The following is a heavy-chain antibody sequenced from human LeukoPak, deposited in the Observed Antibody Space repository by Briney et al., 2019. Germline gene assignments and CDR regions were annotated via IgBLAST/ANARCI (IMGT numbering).Heavy chain of an antibody. J-gene: IGHJ4*02. D-gene: IGHD3-10*01. CDR1: GGSISSGDYY. V-gene: IGHV4-30-4*01. CDR3: ARTMVRGGAATYLIEY. Sequence: PSQTLSLTCTVSGGSISSGDYYWSWIRQPPGKGLEWIGYIYYSGSTYYNPSLKSRVTISTDTSKNQFSLKLSSATAADTAVYYCARTMVRGGAATYLIEYWGQGTLVTVSS. CDR2: IYYSGST.